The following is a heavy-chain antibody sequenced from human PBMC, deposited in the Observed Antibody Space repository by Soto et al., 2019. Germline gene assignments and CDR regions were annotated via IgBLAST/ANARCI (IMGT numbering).Heavy chain of an antibody. CDR3: ARAGLFLHNWFDP. D-gene: IGHD4-4*01. CDR2: INHSGST. Sequence: QVQLQQWGAGLLKPSETLSLTCAVYGGSFSGYYWSWIRQPPGKGLEWIGEINHSGSTNYNPSLKSRVTISVDTSKNQFSLKLSSVTAADTAVCYCARAGLFLHNWFDPWGQGTLVTVSS. V-gene: IGHV4-34*01. CDR1: GGSFSGYY. J-gene: IGHJ5*02.